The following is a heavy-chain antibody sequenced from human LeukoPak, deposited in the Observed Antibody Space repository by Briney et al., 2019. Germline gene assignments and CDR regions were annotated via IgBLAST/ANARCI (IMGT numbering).Heavy chain of an antibody. CDR3: AREAGTGERWYFDL. CDR2: ISGGGGST. CDR1: GFTFTSYS. V-gene: IGHV3-21*01. D-gene: IGHD7-27*01. Sequence: PGGSLRLSCAASGFTFTSYSMNWVRQAPGKGLEWVSTISGGGGSTYYADSVKGRFTISRDNAKNSLDLQMNSLRAEDTAVYYCAREAGTGERWYFDLWGRGTLVTVSS. J-gene: IGHJ2*01.